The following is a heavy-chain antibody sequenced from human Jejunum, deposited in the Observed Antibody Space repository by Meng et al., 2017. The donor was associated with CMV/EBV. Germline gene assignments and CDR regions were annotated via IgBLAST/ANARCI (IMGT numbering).Heavy chain of an antibody. D-gene: IGHD2-2*01. J-gene: IGHJ5*02. Sequence: QITFEESGPTLVKPTQTLTLTCSFSGFSLITSEVGVGWIRQPPGKALEWLAVIYWDDDKRYSPSLKSRLTITKDTSKNQVVLTLTNMDPVDTATYYCALFTRSWFDPWGQGTLVTVSS. V-gene: IGHV2-5*02. CDR3: ALFTRSWFDP. CDR2: IYWDDDK. CDR1: GFSLITSEVG.